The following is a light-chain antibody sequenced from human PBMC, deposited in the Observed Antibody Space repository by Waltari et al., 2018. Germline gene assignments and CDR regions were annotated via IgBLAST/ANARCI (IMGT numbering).Light chain of an antibody. CDR3: SSYTSTSTPVV. CDR1: SSDIGSYNY. J-gene: IGLJ2*01. V-gene: IGLV2-14*03. CDR2: YFS. Sequence: QSALTQPASVSGSPGRSITLSCTGTSSDIGSYNYVPWFQPPPGKAPPLMLYYFSNRPSGVSNRCSGSKSGNTASLTISGLQADDEADYYCSSYTSTSTPVVCGGGTKLTVL.